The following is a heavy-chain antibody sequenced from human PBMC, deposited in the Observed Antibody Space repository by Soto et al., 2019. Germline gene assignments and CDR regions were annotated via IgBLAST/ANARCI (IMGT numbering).Heavy chain of an antibody. V-gene: IGHV1-18*01. CDR1: GYTFTSYG. D-gene: IGHD1-26*01. J-gene: IGHJ4*02. CDR3: ARDLAKGGGSAGFDY. Sequence: ASVKVSCKASGYTFTSYGISWVRQAPGQGLEWMGWINAYNGSTNYAQKLQGRVTMTWDTSISTAYMALTRLRSDDTAVYYCARDLAKGGGSAGFDYWGQGTLVTVSS. CDR2: INAYNGST.